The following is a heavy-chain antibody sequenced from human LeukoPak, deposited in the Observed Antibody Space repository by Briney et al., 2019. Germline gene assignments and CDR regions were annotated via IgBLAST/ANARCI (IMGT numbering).Heavy chain of an antibody. CDR2: ISSSSSYI. V-gene: IGHV3-21*01. CDR1: GFTFSSYS. J-gene: IGHJ5*02. CDR3: ARDLGYSSSWTRWFDP. D-gene: IGHD6-13*01. Sequence: GGSLRLSCAASGFTFSSYSMNWVRQAAGKGLEWVSSISSSSSYIYYADSVKGRFTISRDNAKNSLYLQMNSLRAEDTAVYYCARDLGYSSSWTRWFDPWGQGTLVTVSS.